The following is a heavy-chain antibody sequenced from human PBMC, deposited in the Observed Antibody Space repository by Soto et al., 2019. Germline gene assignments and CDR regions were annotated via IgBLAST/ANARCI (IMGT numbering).Heavy chain of an antibody. V-gene: IGHV4-34*01. D-gene: IGHD3-9*01. CDR2: INHSGST. CDR3: ARERGERKELRYFDWLSPFDY. CDR1: GGSFSGYY. J-gene: IGHJ4*02. Sequence: SETLSLTCAVYGGSFSGYYWSWIRQPPGKGLEWIGEINHSGSTNYNPSLKSRVTISVDTSKNQFSLKLSSVTAADTAVYYCARERGERKELRYFDWLSPFDYWGQGTLVTGSS.